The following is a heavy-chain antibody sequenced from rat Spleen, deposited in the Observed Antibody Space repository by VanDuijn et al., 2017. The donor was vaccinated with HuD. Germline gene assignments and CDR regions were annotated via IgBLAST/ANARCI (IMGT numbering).Heavy chain of an antibody. Sequence: EVQLQESGPGLVKPSQSLSLTCSVTGYSITSGYGWNWIRKFPGNKLEWMGYINSVGSTNYNPSLKSRISITRDTSKNQFFLQVNSVTTEDTATYYCARTNNPYFYVMDAWGQGASVTVSS. CDR1: GYSITSGYG. D-gene: IGHD3-4*01. CDR3: ARTNNPYFYVMDA. J-gene: IGHJ4*01. V-gene: IGHV3-3*01. CDR2: INSVGST.